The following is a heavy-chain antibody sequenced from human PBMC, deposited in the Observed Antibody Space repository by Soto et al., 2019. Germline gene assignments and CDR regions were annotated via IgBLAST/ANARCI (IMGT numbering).Heavy chain of an antibody. Sequence: SQTLSLTCTVSGGSISTFYWTWIRQPPGKGLEYIGYVYHSGSTNYNPSLNSRLSISVDTSKNQFFLNLTSVTAADTAMYYCARDRSTGGLDYWGQGTLVTVSS. V-gene: IGHV4-59*01. J-gene: IGHJ4*02. CDR1: GGSISTFY. CDR2: VYHSGST. CDR3: ARDRSTGGLDY. D-gene: IGHD1-26*01.